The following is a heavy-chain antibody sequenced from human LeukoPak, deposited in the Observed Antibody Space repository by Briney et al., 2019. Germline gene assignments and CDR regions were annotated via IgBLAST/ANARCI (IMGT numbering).Heavy chain of an antibody. CDR1: GGSFSGYY. D-gene: IGHD6-13*01. CDR3: ARGQIPPRGYRSSWYTTARYRSYFDY. CDR2: INHSGST. J-gene: IGHJ4*02. V-gene: IGHV4-34*01. Sequence: SETLSLTCAVYGGSFSGYYWSWIRQPPGKGLEWIGEINHSGSTNYNPSLKSRVTISVDTSKNQFSLKLSSVTAADTAVYYCARGQIPPRGYRSSWYTTARYRSYFDYWGQGTLVTVSS.